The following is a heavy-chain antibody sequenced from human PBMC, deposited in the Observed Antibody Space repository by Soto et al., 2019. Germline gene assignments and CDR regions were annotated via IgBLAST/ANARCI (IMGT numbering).Heavy chain of an antibody. V-gene: IGHV1-8*01. D-gene: IGHD6-19*01. CDR3: ARDRSSGWSNQDY. CDR1: GYTFTSYD. J-gene: IGHJ4*02. Sequence: GASVKVSCKASGYTFTSYDINWVRQATGQGLEWMGWMNPNSGNTGYAQKFQGRVTMTRNTSISTAYMELSSLRSDDTAVYYCARDRSSGWSNQDYWGQGTLVTVSS. CDR2: MNPNSGNT.